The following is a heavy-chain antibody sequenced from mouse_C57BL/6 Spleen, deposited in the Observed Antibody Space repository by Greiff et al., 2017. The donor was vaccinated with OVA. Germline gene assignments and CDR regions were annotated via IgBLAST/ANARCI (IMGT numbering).Heavy chain of an antibody. CDR2: IYPGSGST. V-gene: IGHV1-55*01. J-gene: IGHJ4*01. CDR1: GYTFTSYW. Sequence: VQLQQPGAELVKPGASVKMSCKASGYTFTSYWITWVKQRPGQGLEWIGDIYPGSGSTNYNEKFKSKATLTVDTSSSTAYMQLSSLTSDDSAVYYCARFVGGYYAMDYWGQGTSVTVSS. CDR3: ARFVGGYYAMDY.